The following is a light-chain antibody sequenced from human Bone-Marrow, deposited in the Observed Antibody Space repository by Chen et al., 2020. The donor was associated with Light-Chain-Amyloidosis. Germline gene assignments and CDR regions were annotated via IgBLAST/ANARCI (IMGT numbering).Light chain of an antibody. Sequence: SVLTQRPSASGTPGQRVPISCSGASSNIGINYVYWYQDFPGAAPKLLIHRNNQRPWGVPDRFAAAMSGTSAFMAISGLRADDEAVYYCAAWEGSLGAYVFGTGTKVIVL. CDR2: RNN. CDR1: SSNIGINY. J-gene: IGLJ1*01. V-gene: IGLV1-47*01. CDR3: AAWEGSLGAYV.